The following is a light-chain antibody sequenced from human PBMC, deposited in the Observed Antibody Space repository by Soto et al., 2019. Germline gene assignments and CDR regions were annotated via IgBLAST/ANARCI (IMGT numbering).Light chain of an antibody. CDR2: ENY. V-gene: IGLV1-51*01. J-gene: IGLJ3*02. CDR1: SSDIGDKY. Sequence: QSVLTQPPSVSAAPGQNVTISCSGSSSDIGDKYISWYQQVPGAAPRLLIYENYQRPSEIPDRFSGSKSGTSATLGITGLQTGDEADYYCGTWDTSLSPFYLFGGGTKLTVL. CDR3: GTWDTSLSPFYL.